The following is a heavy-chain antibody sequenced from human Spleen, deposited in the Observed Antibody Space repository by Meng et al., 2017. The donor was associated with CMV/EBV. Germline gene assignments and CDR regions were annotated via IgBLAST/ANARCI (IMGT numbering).Heavy chain of an antibody. CDR2: ISYDGSNK. CDR1: GFTFSSYA. V-gene: IGHV3-30-3*01. D-gene: IGHD1-26*01. Sequence: SGFTFSSYAMHWVRQAPGKGLEWVAVISYDGSNKYYADSVKGRFTISRDNSKNTLYLQMNSLRAEDTAVYYCARGFYRWELLAPWGIWGQGTMVTVSS. J-gene: IGHJ3*02. CDR3: ARGFYRWELLAPWGI.